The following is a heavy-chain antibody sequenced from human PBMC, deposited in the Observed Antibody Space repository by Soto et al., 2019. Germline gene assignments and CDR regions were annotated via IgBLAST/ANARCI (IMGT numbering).Heavy chain of an antibody. CDR2: IYYSGST. V-gene: IGHV4-39*01. J-gene: IGHJ5*02. D-gene: IGHD3-3*01. CDR1: GGSISSSSYY. Sequence: SETLSLTCTVSGGSISSSSYYWGWIRQPPGKGLEWIGSIYYSGSTYYNPSLKSRVTISVDTSKNQFSLKLSSVTAADTAVYYCARLSDYDFWSGYYVNWFDPWGQGTLVTVSS. CDR3: ARLSDYDFWSGYYVNWFDP.